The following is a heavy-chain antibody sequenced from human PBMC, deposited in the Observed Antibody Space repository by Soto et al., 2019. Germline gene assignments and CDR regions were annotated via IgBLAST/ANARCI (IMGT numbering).Heavy chain of an antibody. CDR1: GGSISSYY. CDR2: IYYSGST. D-gene: IGHD3-3*01. V-gene: IGHV4-59*01. Sequence: QVQLQESGPGLVKPSETLSLTCTVSGGSISSYYWSWIRQPPGKGLEWIGYIYYSGSTNYNPSLKSRVTISVDTSKNQFSLKLSSVTAADTAVYYCARGGNNDFWSGYPHFDYWGQGTLVTVSS. CDR3: ARGGNNDFWSGYPHFDY. J-gene: IGHJ4*02.